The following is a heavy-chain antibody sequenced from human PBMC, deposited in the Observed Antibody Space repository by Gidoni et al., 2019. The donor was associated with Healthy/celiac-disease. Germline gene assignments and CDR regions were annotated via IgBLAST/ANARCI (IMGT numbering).Heavy chain of an antibody. CDR3: ARDRGDYGDYDRSFDL. V-gene: IGHV3-33*01. CDR2: IWYDGSNK. Sequence: QVQLVESGGGVVQPGRSMSISWAAAGFHCSRYGMPWVRQAPGQGLEWVAVIWYDGSNKYYADSVKGRFTISRDNSKNTLYLQMNSLRAEDTAVYYCARDRGDYGDYDRSFDLWGRGTLVTVSS. J-gene: IGHJ2*01. D-gene: IGHD4-17*01. CDR1: GFHCSRYG.